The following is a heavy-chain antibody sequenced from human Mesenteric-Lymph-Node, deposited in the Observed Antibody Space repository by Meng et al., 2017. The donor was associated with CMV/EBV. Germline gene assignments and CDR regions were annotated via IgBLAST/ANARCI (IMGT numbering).Heavy chain of an antibody. CDR2: MNPNSGKT. Sequence: ASVKVSCKASGYSFTSHDINWGRQDTGQGPEWMGWMNPNSGKTDYAQKFQGRVTMTRDTSISTAYMELSSLRSEDTAVYYCARGAQGGTADFWGQGTLVTVSS. CDR3: ARGAQGGTADF. J-gene: IGHJ4*02. D-gene: IGHD2-15*01. CDR1: GYSFTSHD. V-gene: IGHV1-8*01.